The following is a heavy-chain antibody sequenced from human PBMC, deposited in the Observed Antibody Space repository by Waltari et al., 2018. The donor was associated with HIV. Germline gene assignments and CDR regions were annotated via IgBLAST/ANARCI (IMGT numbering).Heavy chain of an antibody. V-gene: IGHV3-21*01. Sequence: DVQLVESGGGLFKHGGSLRLSFPASGFTFSRYSINWFRQAPGKGLEWVSSISSSSSYIYYADSVKGRFTISRDNAKNSLYLQMNSLRAEDTAVYYCARDPRRDPTLYYFDYWGQGTLVTVSS. J-gene: IGHJ4*02. D-gene: IGHD1-26*01. CDR3: ARDPRRDPTLYYFDY. CDR1: GFTFSRYS. CDR2: ISSSSSYI.